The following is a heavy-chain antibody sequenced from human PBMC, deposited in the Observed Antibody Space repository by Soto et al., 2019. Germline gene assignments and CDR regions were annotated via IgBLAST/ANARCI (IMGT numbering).Heavy chain of an antibody. J-gene: IGHJ6*02. V-gene: IGHV1-69*06. CDR1: GGTFSSYA. Sequence: SVKVSCKASGGTFSSYAISWVRQAPGQGLEWMGGIIPIFGTANYAQKFQGRVTITADKSTSTAYMELSSLRSEDTAVYYCALWSTICRRSAYYYYGMDVWGQGTTVTVSS. CDR2: IIPIFGTA. CDR3: ALWSTICRRSAYYYYGMDV. D-gene: IGHD3-3*01.